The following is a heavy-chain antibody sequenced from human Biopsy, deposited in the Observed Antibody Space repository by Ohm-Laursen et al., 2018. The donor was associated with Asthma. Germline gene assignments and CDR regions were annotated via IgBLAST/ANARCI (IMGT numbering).Heavy chain of an antibody. CDR1: GYNFISFA. J-gene: IGHJ3*01. CDR3: ARTYCDFLTGQVKDVFGV. CDR2: VNTGNGDT. D-gene: IGHD3-9*01. V-gene: IGHV1-3*04. Sequence: ASVKVSCKVSGYNFISFAIHWVRQAPGQRLEWMGWVNTGNGDTKYSQKFQGRVTITRDTSASTAYMELRSLRSEDTATYYCARTYCDFLTGQVKDVFGVWGQGTMVTVSS.